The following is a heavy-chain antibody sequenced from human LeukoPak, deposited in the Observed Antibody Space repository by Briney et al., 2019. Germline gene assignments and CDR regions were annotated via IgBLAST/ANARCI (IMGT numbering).Heavy chain of an antibody. J-gene: IGHJ4*02. D-gene: IGHD1-1*01. CDR2: ITDGHGAT. Sequence: LSGGSLRLSCSASGFNFNTYTLTWVRQTPGKRPEWLSAITDGHGATYYADSVRGRFTITRDNSRNTFYLDMSGLRAEDTAVYYCARDRSTDAISEYWGQGTLVAVSS. CDR1: GFNFNTYT. V-gene: IGHV3-23*01. CDR3: ARDRSTDAISEY.